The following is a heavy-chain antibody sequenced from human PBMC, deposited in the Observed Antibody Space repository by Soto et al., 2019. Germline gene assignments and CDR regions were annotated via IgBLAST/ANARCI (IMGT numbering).Heavy chain of an antibody. V-gene: IGHV3-11*01. D-gene: IGHD2-2*01. CDR1: TFTFSDYY. CDR3: AREKRKVGYCRTTSCPFNY. CDR2: ISSSGATI. J-gene: IGHJ4*02. Sequence: QAQLVESGGGLVKAGGSQRLSCTASTFTFSDYYMNWIRQAPGKGPEWVSYISSSGATIYYADSVKGRFAISRDKDKNILYLQMNNLKAEDTAVYYCAREKRKVGYCRTTSCPFNYWGQGSLVTVSS.